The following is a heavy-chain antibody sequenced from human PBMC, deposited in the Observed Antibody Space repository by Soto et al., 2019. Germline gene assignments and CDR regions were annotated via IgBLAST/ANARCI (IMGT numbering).Heavy chain of an antibody. Sequence: PGGSLRLSCAASGFTFSSNWMHWVRRVPGRGLVWVSRINTDGSETNYEDSVEGRFTISRDNAKNRLYLQKNSLRGEDTAVYYCVRDGEGFWGQGTLVTVSS. CDR1: GFTFSSNW. V-gene: IGHV3-74*01. CDR2: INTDGSET. J-gene: IGHJ4*02. CDR3: VRDGEGF. D-gene: IGHD2-21*01.